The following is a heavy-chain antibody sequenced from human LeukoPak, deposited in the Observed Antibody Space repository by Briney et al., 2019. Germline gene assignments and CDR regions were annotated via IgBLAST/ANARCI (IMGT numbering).Heavy chain of an antibody. CDR1: GFTLSTNA. V-gene: IGHV3-23*01. J-gene: IGHJ4*02. CDR2: ISGSGAST. CDR3: AKGRQWELLGYFDY. Sequence: PGGSLRLSCLTSGFTLSTNAMSWVRQAPGKGLEWISGISGSGASTYYADSVKGRFTISRDNSKNTLYLQMNSLRAEDTAVYYCAKGRQWELLGYFDYWGQGTLVTVSS. D-gene: IGHD1-26*01.